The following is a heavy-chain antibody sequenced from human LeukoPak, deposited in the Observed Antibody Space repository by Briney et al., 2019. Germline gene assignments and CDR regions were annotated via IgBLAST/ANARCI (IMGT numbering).Heavy chain of an antibody. D-gene: IGHD6-13*01. V-gene: IGHV4-34*01. CDR2: INHSGST. CDR1: GGSFGGFY. CDR3: ARGVAAASSENYYFDY. Sequence: SETLSLTCGVYGGSFGGFYWSCIRQPPGKGLEWIGVINHSGSTNYNPSLKSRVTISVDTTKNQFSVKLSSVTAADTAVYYCARGVAAASSENYYFDYWGQGTLVTVSS. J-gene: IGHJ4*02.